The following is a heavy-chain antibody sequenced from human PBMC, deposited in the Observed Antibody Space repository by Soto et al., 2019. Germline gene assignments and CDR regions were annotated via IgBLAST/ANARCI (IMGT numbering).Heavy chain of an antibody. D-gene: IGHD3-10*01. CDR2: IESDGSRT. V-gene: IGHV3-74*03. J-gene: IGHJ4*02. CDR1: GFNFNNYW. CDR3: ASQSGGVYFDY. Sequence: PGGSLRLSCAASGFNFNNYWMHWVRQAPGKGLVWVSHIESDGSRTTYADSVKGRFTCSRDNSQNTLYLQLDSLRPDDTALYFCASQSGGVYFDYWGQGALVTVSS.